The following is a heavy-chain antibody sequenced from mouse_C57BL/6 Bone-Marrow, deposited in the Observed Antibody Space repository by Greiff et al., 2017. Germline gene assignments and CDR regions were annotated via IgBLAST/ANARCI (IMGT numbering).Heavy chain of an antibody. Sequence: VQLQQSGTVLARPGASVKMSCKTSGYTFPSYWMNWVKQRPGKGLEWLGAMSTGSSDTSSNQKFKGKAKLTADTAASTAYMELSSLTNEDSAVYYCTYSNYLGYWRQGTTLTVSA. J-gene: IGHJ2*01. D-gene: IGHD2-5*01. CDR1: GYTFPSYW. CDR2: MSTGSSDT. CDR3: TYSNYLGY. V-gene: IGHV1-5*01.